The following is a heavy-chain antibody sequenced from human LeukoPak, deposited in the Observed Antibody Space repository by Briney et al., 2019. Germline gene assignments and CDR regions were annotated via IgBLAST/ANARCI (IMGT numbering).Heavy chain of an antibody. D-gene: IGHD2-15*01. V-gene: IGHV1-2*02. Sequence: ASVKVSCKASGGTFSSYVISWVRQAPGQGLEWMGRINPNSGGTNYAQKFQGRVTMTRDTSISTAYMELSRLRSDDTAVYYCARGEPRYCSGGSCVRDGAWFDPWGQGTLVPVSS. CDR3: ARGEPRYCSGGSCVRDGAWFDP. J-gene: IGHJ5*02. CDR2: INPNSGGT. CDR1: GGTFSSYV.